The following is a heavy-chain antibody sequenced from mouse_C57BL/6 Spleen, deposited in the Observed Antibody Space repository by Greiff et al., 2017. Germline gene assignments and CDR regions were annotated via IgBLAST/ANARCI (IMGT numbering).Heavy chain of an antibody. J-gene: IGHJ2*01. V-gene: IGHV1-15*01. Sequence: VQLVESGAELVRPGASVTLSCKASGYTFTDYEMHWVKQTPVHGLEWIGAIDPETGGTAYNQKFKGKAILTADKSSSTAYMELRSLTSEDSAVYYCTNGISYFDYWGQGTTLTVSS. CDR3: TNGISYFDY. CDR1: GYTFTDYE. CDR2: IDPETGGT.